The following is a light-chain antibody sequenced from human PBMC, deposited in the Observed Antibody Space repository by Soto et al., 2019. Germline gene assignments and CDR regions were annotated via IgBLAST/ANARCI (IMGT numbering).Light chain of an antibody. CDR2: DVA. Sequence: SVLTQPSSLSASPGQSITISCTGNSSDVGAYNYVSWYQQPPGKAPTLIIYDVAVRPSGVSSRFSGSKSANTASLTISGLQAEDEGDYYCTSYTTSTIVAFGGGTKVTVL. J-gene: IGLJ2*01. CDR1: SSDVGAYNY. V-gene: IGLV2-14*01. CDR3: TSYTTSTIVA.